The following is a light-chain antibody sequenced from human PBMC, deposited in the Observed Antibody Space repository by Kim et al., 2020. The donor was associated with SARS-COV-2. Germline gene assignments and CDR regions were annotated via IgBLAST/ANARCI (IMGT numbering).Light chain of an antibody. CDR2: EGS. J-gene: IGLJ1*01. CDR1: SSDCGSYNL. Sequence: GQSITISCTGTSSDCGSYNLVSWYQQHPGKAPKLMIYEGSKRPSGVSNRFSGSKSGNTASLTISGLQAEDEADYYCCSYAGSSTYVFGTGTKVTVL. V-gene: IGLV2-23*01. CDR3: CSYAGSSTYV.